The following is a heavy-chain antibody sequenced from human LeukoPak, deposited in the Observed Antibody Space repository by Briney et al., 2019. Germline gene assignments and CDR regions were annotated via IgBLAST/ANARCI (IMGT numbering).Heavy chain of an antibody. J-gene: IGHJ4*02. D-gene: IGHD4-17*01. V-gene: IGHV3-23*01. CDR1: GFTFSRYA. CDR2: ISGGGGRT. CDR3: AKGHNNGDYGIYFDY. Sequence: GGSLRLSCAASGFTFSRYAMSWVRQAPGKGLEWVSVISGGGGRTYYADSVKGRFSISRDSSKNTLYLQVNSLRAEDTAVYYCAKGHNNGDYGIYFDYWGQGTLVTVSS.